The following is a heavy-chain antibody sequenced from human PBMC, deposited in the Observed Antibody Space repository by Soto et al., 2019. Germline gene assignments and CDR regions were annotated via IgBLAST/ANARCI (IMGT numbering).Heavy chain of an antibody. D-gene: IGHD5-18*01. V-gene: IGHV1-69*06. CDR1: GGTFSSYA. J-gene: IGHJ6*02. CDR2: IIPIFGTA. CDR3: ARDPVDTAMVKSYYGMDV. Sequence: SVKVSCKXSGGTFSSYAISWVRQAPGQGLEWMGGIIPIFGTANYAQKFQGRVTITADKSTSTAYMELSGLRSEDTAVYYCARDPVDTAMVKSYYGMDVWGQGTTVTVS.